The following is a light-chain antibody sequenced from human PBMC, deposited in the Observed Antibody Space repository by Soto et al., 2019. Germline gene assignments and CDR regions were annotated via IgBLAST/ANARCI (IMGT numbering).Light chain of an antibody. CDR1: QGIDTW. J-gene: IGKJ2*01. CDR2: DAS. Sequence: DIQMTQSPSTLSASVGDRLIISCRASQGIDTWLAWYQQKPGKAPKLLIYDASSLDSGVPSRFSGSGSGTEFTLTISSLQPDDFATYYCQQYRSYSSFGQGTKVEIK. CDR3: QQYRSYSS. V-gene: IGKV1-5*01.